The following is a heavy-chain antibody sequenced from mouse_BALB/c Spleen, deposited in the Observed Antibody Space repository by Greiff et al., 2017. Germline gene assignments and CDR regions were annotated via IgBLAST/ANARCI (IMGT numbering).Heavy chain of an antibody. V-gene: IGHV5-17*02. Sequence: DVMLVESGGGLVQPGGSRKLSCAASGFTFSSFGMHWVRQAPEKGLEWVAYISSGSSTIYYADTVKGRFTISRDNPKNTLFLQMTSLRSEDTAMYYCARWLPDYYAMDYWGQGTSVTVSS. J-gene: IGHJ4*01. CDR1: GFTFSSFG. CDR3: ARWLPDYYAMDY. CDR2: ISSGSSTI.